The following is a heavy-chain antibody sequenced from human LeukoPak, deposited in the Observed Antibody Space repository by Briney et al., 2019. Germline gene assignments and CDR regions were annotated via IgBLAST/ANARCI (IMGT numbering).Heavy chain of an antibody. CDR1: GITLSNYG. CDR2: ISDSGGST. D-gene: IGHD6-13*01. V-gene: IGHV3-23*01. J-gene: IGHJ4*02. CDR3: ASSSSWTRFDY. Sequence: GGSLRLSCAVSGITLSNYGMSWVRQAPGKGLEWVAGISDSGGSTNYADSVKGRFTISRDNSENTLYLQMNSLRPEDTAVYYCASSSSWTRFDYWGQGTLVTVSS.